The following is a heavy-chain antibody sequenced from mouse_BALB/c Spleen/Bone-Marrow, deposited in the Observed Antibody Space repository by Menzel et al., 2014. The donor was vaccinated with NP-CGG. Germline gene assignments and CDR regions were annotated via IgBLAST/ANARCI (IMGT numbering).Heavy chain of an antibody. V-gene: IGHV1S81*02. Sequence: VQLQQSGAELVKPGVSVKLSCKASGHTFTNYYMYWVKQRPGQDLEWIGVINPSNGGTNFNEKFKSKATLTVAKSSSTANMLLSSLTSEDSAAYFCRPLGRFAYWGQGSLVTVSA. CDR1: GHTFTNYY. J-gene: IGHJ3*01. CDR2: INPSNGGT. CDR3: RPLGRFAY. D-gene: IGHD4-1*01.